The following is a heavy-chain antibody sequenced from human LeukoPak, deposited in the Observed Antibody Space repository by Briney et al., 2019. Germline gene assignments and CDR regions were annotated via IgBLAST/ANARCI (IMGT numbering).Heavy chain of an antibody. D-gene: IGHD6-13*01. CDR2: ISGSGGST. Sequence: GGSLRLSCAASGFTFSSYAMSWVRQAPGKGLEWVSAISGSGGSTYYADSVKGRFTIARDNSKNTLYLQMNGLRAEDTAVYYCAKDRSIAAAGYWFDPWGQGTLVTVSS. CDR1: GFTFSSYA. J-gene: IGHJ5*02. V-gene: IGHV3-23*01. CDR3: AKDRSIAAAGYWFDP.